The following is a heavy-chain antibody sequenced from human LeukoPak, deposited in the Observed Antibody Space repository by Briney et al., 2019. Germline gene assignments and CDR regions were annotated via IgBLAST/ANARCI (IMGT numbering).Heavy chain of an antibody. V-gene: IGHV3-23*01. CDR3: AKLTGGYCSSTSFYTFDY. J-gene: IGHJ4*02. Sequence: QPGGSLRLSCAASGFTFSSYAMSWVRQAPGKGLEWVSAISGSGGSTYYADSVKGRFTISRDNSKNTLYLQMNSLRAEDTAVYYCAKLTGGYCSSTSFYTFDYWGQGTLVTVSS. CDR1: GFTFSSYA. D-gene: IGHD2-2*02. CDR2: ISGSGGST.